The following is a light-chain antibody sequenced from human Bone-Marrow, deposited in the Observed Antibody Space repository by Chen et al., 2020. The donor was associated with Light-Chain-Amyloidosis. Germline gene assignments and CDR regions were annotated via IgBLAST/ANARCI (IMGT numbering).Light chain of an antibody. V-gene: IGKV1-39*01. CDR3: QQSYSIPPT. Sequence: DIQMTQSPSSLSASVGDSLTITCRARQSISDYLNWYQQKPGRAPELLIYVASNLQSGVPSRFSGSGSGRDFTLTITSLQPEDFATYYCQQSYSIPPTFGQGTKLEIK. CDR1: QSISDY. CDR2: VAS. J-gene: IGKJ2*01.